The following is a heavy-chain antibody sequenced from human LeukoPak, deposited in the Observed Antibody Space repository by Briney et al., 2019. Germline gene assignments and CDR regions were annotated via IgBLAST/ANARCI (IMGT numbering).Heavy chain of an antibody. CDR2: TYYSGTT. D-gene: IGHD3-3*01. V-gene: IGHV4-31*03. J-gene: IGHJ4*02. Sequence: SETLSLTCTASGVTMRGAGFYWTWIRQRPGKGLEWIGYTYYSGTTYYNPSLESRVTISIDTSQSQSSLKMSSVTAADTAVYYCARDFWSGYGYFDSWGQGVLVTVSS. CDR1: GVTMRGAGFY. CDR3: ARDFWSGYGYFDS.